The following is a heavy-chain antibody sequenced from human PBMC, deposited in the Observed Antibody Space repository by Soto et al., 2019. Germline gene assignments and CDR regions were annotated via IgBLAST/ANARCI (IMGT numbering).Heavy chain of an antibody. CDR2: IYWVDDK. CDR1: GFSLSTSGVG. V-gene: IGHV2-5*02. D-gene: IGHD5-18*01. Sequence: QITLKESGPTLVKPTQTLTLTCTLSGFSLSTSGVGVGWIRQPPGKALEWVALIYWVDDKRYTPFLKSRLTITQGTSKNQVVLKLTNMDPVDTATYYCATKGDGYRGFKYWGQGTLVTVSS. CDR3: ATKGDGYRGFKY. J-gene: IGHJ4*02.